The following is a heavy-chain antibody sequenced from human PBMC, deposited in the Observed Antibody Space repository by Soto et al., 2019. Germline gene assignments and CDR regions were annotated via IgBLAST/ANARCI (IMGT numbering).Heavy chain of an antibody. V-gene: IGHV5-51*01. D-gene: IGHD2-8*01. CDR3: ARQGSNGAYYYYGMDV. J-gene: IGHJ6*02. Sequence: PGESLKISCQGSGYRFSSYWIAWVRQMPGKGLEWMGIIYPGDSDTIYSPSFQGQVTFSVDKSTSTAYLQWSSLKASDTAMYYCARQGSNGAYYYYGMDVWGQGTTVNVSS. CDR2: IYPGDSDT. CDR1: GYRFSSYW.